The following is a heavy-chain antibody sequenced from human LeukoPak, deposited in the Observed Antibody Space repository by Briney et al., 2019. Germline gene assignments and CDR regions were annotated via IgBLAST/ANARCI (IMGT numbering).Heavy chain of an antibody. J-gene: IGHJ4*02. D-gene: IGHD2-2*01. CDR1: GGSFSGYY. V-gene: IGHV4-34*01. CDR3: ARGWDCSSTSCLFDY. CDR2: TNHSGST. Sequence: PSETLSLTCAVYGGSFSGYYWSWIRQPPGKGLEWIGETNHSGSTNYNPSLKSRVTISVDTSKNQFSLKLSSVTAADTAVYYCARGWDCSSTSCLFDYWGQGTLVTVSS.